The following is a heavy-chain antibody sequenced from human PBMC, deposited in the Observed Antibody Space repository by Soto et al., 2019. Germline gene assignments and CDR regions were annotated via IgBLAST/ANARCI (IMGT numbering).Heavy chain of an antibody. D-gene: IGHD4-17*01. CDR1: GFSLSTGGVG. CDR3: AHATSYSDYYLGGRVFDI. CDR2: IYWDDDN. J-gene: IGHJ3*02. Sequence: QITLKESGPTLVKPTQTLTLTCTFSGFSLSTGGVGVGWIRQPPGKALEWLALIYWDDDNRYSPSLKSRLTCANXTXXXQXXLTMTNMDPVDTARYCCAHATSYSDYYLGGRVFDIWGQGTMVAVSS. V-gene: IGHV2-5*02.